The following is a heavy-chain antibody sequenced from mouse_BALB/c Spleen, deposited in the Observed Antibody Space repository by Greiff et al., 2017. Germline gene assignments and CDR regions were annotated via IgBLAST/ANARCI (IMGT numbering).Heavy chain of an antibody. CDR1: GYTFTDYN. Sequence: EVQLQQSGPELVKPGASVKIPCKASGYTFTDYNMDWVKQSHGKSLEWIGDINPNNGGTIYNQKFKGKATLTVDKSSSTAYMELRSLTSEDTAVYYCARFGGWFAYWGQGTLVTVSA. CDR2: INPNNGGT. CDR3: ARFGGWFAY. J-gene: IGHJ3*01. D-gene: IGHD3-1*01. V-gene: IGHV1-18*01.